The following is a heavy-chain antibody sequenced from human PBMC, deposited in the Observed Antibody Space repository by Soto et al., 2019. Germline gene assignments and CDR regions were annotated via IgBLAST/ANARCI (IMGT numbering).Heavy chain of an antibody. V-gene: IGHV1-69*13. D-gene: IGHD5-12*01. CDR1: GGTFSSYA. J-gene: IGHJ4*02. Sequence: AASVKVSCKASGGTFSSYAISWVRQAPGQGLEWMGGIIPIFGTANYAQKFQGRVTITADESTSTAYMELSSLRSEDTAVYYCARARGYSGYDFLAYDYWGQGTLVTVPS. CDR3: ARARGYSGYDFLAYDY. CDR2: IIPIFGTA.